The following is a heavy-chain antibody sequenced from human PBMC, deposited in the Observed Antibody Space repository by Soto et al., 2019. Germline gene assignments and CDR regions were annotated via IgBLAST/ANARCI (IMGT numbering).Heavy chain of an antibody. CDR3: ARVVLGYCSSTSCLGLMDV. Sequence: SSETLSLTCAVYGGSFSGYYWSWIRQPPGKGLEWIGKINHSGSTNYNPSLKSRVTISVDTSKNQFSLKLSSVTAADTAVYYCARVVLGYCSSTSCLGLMDVWGKGTTVTVSS. CDR1: GGSFSGYY. J-gene: IGHJ6*04. V-gene: IGHV4-34*01. CDR2: INHSGST. D-gene: IGHD2-2*01.